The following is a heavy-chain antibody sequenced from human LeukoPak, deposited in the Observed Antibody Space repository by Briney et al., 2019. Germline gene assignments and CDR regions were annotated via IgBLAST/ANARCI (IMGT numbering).Heavy chain of an antibody. CDR1: GGSISSGGYY. D-gene: IGHD4-17*01. CDR2: IYYSGST. J-gene: IGHJ4*02. Sequence: PSETLSLTCTVSGGSISSGGYYWSWIRQHPGKGLEWIGYIYYSGSTYYNPSLKSRVTISVDTSKNQFSLKLSSVTAADTAVYYCARGGDYSLYYFDYWGQGTLVTVSS. CDR3: ARGGDYSLYYFDY. V-gene: IGHV4-31*03.